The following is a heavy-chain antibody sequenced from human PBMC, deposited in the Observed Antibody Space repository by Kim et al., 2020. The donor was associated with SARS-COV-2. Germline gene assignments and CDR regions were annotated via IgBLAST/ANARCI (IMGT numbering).Heavy chain of an antibody. Sequence: GGSLRLSCVASGFTFSSYAMHWVRQAPGKGLEWVAVISYDGSNKYYADSVKGRFTISRDNSKNTLYLQMNSLRAEDTAVYYCADLPYYYDNSGYYHGYWG. CDR3: ADLPYYYDNSGYYHGY. V-gene: IGHV3-30*03. J-gene: IGHJ4*01. CDR2: ISYDGSNK. CDR1: GFTFSSYA. D-gene: IGHD3-22*01.